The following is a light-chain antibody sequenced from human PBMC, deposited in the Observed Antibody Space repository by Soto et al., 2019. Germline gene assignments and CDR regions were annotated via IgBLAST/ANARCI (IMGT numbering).Light chain of an antibody. V-gene: IGLV2-14*01. CDR1: SSDVGTYNY. CDR2: EVI. J-gene: IGLJ2*01. CDR3: SSYTSGNTAVV. Sequence: QSALAQPASVSGSPGQSITISCTGSSSDVGTYNYVSWYQQHPGRAPKLMLYEVINRPSGVSNRFSGSKSGNTASLTTSGLHSEDVAEYYCSSYTSGNTAVVFGGGTQLTVL.